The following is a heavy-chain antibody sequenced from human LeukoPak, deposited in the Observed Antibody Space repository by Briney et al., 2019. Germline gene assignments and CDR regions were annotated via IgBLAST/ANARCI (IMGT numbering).Heavy chain of an antibody. CDR3: ASSGSYRFDY. Sequence: PGGSLRLSCAASGFTFSSYWMNWVRQAPGTGLEWVSHITASGTAMFYADSVKGRFTISRDNAKNSLYLQMNSLRDEDTAVYYCASSGSYRFDYWGQGTLVTVSS. D-gene: IGHD1-26*01. CDR1: GFTFSSYW. CDR2: ITASGTAM. J-gene: IGHJ4*02. V-gene: IGHV3-48*02.